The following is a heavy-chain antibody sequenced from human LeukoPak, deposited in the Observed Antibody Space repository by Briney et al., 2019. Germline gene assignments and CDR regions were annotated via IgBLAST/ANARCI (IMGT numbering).Heavy chain of an antibody. CDR1: GFTFSTYW. CDR2: IKQDGSEK. CDR3: ARETVDTAFDY. Sequence: GGSLRLSCAASGFTFSTYWMMWVRQAPGKGLEWVANIKQDGSEKYYVDSVKGRFTISRDNAKNSLYLQMNSLRAEDTAVYYCARETVDTAFDYWGQGALVTVSS. D-gene: IGHD5-18*01. V-gene: IGHV3-7*01. J-gene: IGHJ4*02.